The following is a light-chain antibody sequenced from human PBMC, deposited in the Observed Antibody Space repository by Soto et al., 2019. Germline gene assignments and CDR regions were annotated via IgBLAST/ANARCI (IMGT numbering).Light chain of an antibody. J-gene: IGKJ4*01. CDR1: QGISSA. V-gene: IGKV1-13*02. Sequence: AIQLTQSPSSLSASVGDRVTITCRTSQGISSALAWYQQKPGKAPKLLIYDASSLESGVPSRFSGSGSGTDFTLTISSLQPDDFATYYCQQFNSYPLTFGGGNKVEIK. CDR2: DAS. CDR3: QQFNSYPLT.